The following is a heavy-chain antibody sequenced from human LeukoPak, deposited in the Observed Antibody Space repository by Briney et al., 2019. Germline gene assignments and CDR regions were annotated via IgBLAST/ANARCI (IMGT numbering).Heavy chain of an antibody. CDR1: GFTFSGYG. CDR3: ARRPGLERYYFDY. V-gene: IGHV3-30*03. D-gene: IGHD1-1*01. Sequence: GGSLRLTCAASGFTFSGYGMHWVRHAPGKGLEWVAVISYDGSNKYYADSVKGRFTISRDNSKNTLYLQMNSLRADDTAVYYCARRPGLERYYFDYWGQGTLVTVSS. J-gene: IGHJ4*02. CDR2: ISYDGSNK.